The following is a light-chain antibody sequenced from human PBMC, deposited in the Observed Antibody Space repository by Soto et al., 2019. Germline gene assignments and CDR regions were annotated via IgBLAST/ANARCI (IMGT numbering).Light chain of an antibody. CDR1: SFNIGAGHD. CDR2: GNS. J-gene: IGLJ1*01. V-gene: IGLV1-40*01. CDR3: QSYDSSLSGYV. Sequence: SVLTQPPSVCGAPGQMVTISCTGSSFNIGAGHDVHWYQQLPRTAPKLLTYGNSNRPSAVPDRFSGSKSGTSASRAITGLQAEDESDYYCQSYDSSLSGYVFGTGTKVTVL.